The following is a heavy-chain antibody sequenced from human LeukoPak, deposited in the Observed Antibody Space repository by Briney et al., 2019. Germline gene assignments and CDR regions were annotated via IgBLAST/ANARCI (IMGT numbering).Heavy chain of an antibody. Sequence: SQTLSLTCAISGDSVSSNSAVWNWITQSPSGGLEWLGRTYYRSKWYNDYAVSVKSRITINPDTSKNQFSLQLNSVTPEDTAVYYCARRPYCGTTSCYAMAFDYWGQGTLVTVSS. V-gene: IGHV6-1*01. D-gene: IGHD2-2*01. CDR3: ARRPYCGTTSCYAMAFDY. J-gene: IGHJ4*02. CDR1: GDSVSSNSAV. CDR2: TYYRSKWYN.